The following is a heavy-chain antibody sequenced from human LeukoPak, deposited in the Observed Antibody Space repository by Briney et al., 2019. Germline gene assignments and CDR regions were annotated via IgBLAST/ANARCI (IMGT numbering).Heavy chain of an antibody. D-gene: IGHD3-22*01. J-gene: IGHJ4*02. CDR2: IYHSGST. CDR1: GYSLSGGYY. V-gene: IGHV4-38-2*01. CDR3: ARAAPSRKYYYDNSGHTDY. Sequence: SETLSLTCAVSGYSLSGGYYWGWIRQPPGKGLEWVGSIYHSGSTYYNPSLKSRVTISVDTSKNQFSLKLSSVTAADTAVYYCARAAPSRKYYYDNSGHTDYWGQGTLVTVSS.